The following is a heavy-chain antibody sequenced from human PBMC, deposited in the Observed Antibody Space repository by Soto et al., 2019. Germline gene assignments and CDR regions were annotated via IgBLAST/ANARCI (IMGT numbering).Heavy chain of an antibody. V-gene: IGHV1-24*01. Sequence: ASVKVSCKVSGYTLTELSMHWVRQAPGKGLEWMGGFDPEDGETIYAQKFQGRVTMTEDTSTDTAYMELSSLRSEDTAVYYCATGPLTGEYFDYWGQGTLVTVSS. CDR2: FDPEDGET. D-gene: IGHD7-27*01. J-gene: IGHJ4*02. CDR3: ATGPLTGEYFDY. CDR1: GYTLTELS.